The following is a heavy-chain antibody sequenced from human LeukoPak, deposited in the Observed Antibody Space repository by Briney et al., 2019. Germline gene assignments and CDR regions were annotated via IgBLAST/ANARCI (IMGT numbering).Heavy chain of an antibody. CDR3: ATGAFDISGYFAY. V-gene: IGHV3-11*01. D-gene: IGHD3-22*01. CDR1: GFTFSDYY. CDR2: ISSSGDIK. J-gene: IGHJ4*02. Sequence: GGSLRLSCAASGFTFSDYYMNWIRQAPGKGLEWVSYISSSGDIKYYADSVKGRFTISRDNAKNSLYLQMNSLRAEDTAVYYCATGAFDISGYFAYWGQGTLVTVSS.